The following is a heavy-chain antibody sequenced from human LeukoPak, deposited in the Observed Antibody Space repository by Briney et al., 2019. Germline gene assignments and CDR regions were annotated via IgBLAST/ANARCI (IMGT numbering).Heavy chain of an antibody. CDR2: ISGSGGST. D-gene: IGHD6-13*01. Sequence: GGSLRLSCAASGFTLSSYAMSWVRQAPGKGLEWVSAISGSGGSTYYADSVKGRFTISRDNSKNTLYLQMNSLRAEDTAVYYCAKGIAAAGIFDYWGQGTLVTVSS. J-gene: IGHJ4*02. CDR3: AKGIAAAGIFDY. CDR1: GFTLSSYA. V-gene: IGHV3-23*01.